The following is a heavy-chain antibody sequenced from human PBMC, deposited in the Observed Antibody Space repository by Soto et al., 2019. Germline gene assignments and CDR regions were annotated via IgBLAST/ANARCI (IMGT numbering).Heavy chain of an antibody. CDR1: GYTFTSYG. D-gene: IGHD6-6*01. V-gene: IGHV1-18*01. J-gene: IGHJ4*02. CDR2: ISAYNGNT. CDR3: ARVRDIYSSSPHLY. Sequence: GASVKVSCKASGYTFTSYGIRWVRQAPGQGLEWMGWISAYNGNTNYAQKLQGRVTMTTDTSTSTAYMELRSLRSDDTAVYYCARVRDIYSSSPHLYWGQGTLVTVSS.